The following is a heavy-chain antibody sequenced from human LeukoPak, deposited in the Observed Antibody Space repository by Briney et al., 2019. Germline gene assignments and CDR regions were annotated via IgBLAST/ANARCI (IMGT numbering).Heavy chain of an antibody. D-gene: IGHD3-10*01. CDR1: GDSISSYY. Sequence: SETLSLTCTVSGDSISSYYWSWIRQPPGKGLEWIGNIYYSRSTNYNPSLKSRVTISVDTSKNQFSLKPSSVTAADTAIYYCARQERSRSGSYWSAERPHTWFDPWGQGTLVTVSS. J-gene: IGHJ5*02. CDR3: ARQERSRSGSYWSAERPHTWFDP. V-gene: IGHV4-59*08. CDR2: IYYSRST.